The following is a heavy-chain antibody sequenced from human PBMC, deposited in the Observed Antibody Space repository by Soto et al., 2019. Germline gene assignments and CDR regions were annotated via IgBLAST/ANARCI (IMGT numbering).Heavy chain of an antibody. CDR3: ARHGVVAGTFCWFDP. D-gene: IGHD6-19*01. J-gene: IGHJ5*02. Sequence: SETLSLTCTVSGGSISSYYWSWIRQPPGKGLEWIGYIYYSGSTNYNPSLKSRVTISVDTSKNQFYLKLSSVTAADTAVYYCARHGVVAGTFCWFDPWGQGTLVTVSS. V-gene: IGHV4-59*08. CDR2: IYYSGST. CDR1: GGSISSYY.